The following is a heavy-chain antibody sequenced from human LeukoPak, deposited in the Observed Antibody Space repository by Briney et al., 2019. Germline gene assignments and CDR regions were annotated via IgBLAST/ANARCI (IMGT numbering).Heavy chain of an antibody. CDR3: ARDGVVTSNGNY. J-gene: IGHJ4*02. V-gene: IGHV1-2*02. Sequence: VSVKVSCKASGYTFTTYYMHWVRQAPGQGLEWMGWINPNSGGTNYAQKFQGRVTMTRDTSISTAYMELNRLRSDDTAVYYCARDGVVTSNGNYWGQGTLVTVSS. D-gene: IGHD3-3*01. CDR2: INPNSGGT. CDR1: GYTFTTYY.